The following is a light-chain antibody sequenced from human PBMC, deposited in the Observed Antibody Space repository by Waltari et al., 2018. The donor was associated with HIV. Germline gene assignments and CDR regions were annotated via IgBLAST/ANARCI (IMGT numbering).Light chain of an antibody. J-gene: IGLJ2*01. Sequence: QSALTQPASASGSPGQSITISCTGTSSDISTYSFVSWYQKHPDKAPKLLIYDVDNRPSGVSRRFSGSKSGDTASLTISSIQADDEADYYCSSYTTTNTVVFGGGTKFTVL. V-gene: IGLV2-14*03. CDR2: DVD. CDR3: SSYTTTNTVV. CDR1: SSDISTYSF.